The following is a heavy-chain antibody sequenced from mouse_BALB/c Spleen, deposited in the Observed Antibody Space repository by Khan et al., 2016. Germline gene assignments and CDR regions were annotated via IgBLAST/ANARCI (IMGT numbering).Heavy chain of an antibody. J-gene: IGHJ2*01. Sequence: EVQLVESGGGLVQPKGSLKLSCAASGFTFNTYAMNWVRQAPGKGLEWVARIRSKSNNYATYYADSVKDRFTISGDDSQSMLYLQMNNLKTEDTAMYYCVRQRYYFDYWGQGTTLTVSS. CDR3: VRQRYYFDY. CDR2: IRSKSNNYAT. CDR1: GFTFNTYA. V-gene: IGHV10-1*02.